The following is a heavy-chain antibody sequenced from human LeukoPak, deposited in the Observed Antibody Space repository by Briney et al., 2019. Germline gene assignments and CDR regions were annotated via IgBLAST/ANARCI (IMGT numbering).Heavy chain of an antibody. J-gene: IGHJ5*02. V-gene: IGHV3-74*01. CDR2: INTDGRTT. Sequence: GGSLKLSCAASGFPFNNYWMHWVRQAPGKGLVWVSRINTDGRTTRYAASVQGRFTISRDNAKNTLSLQMNSLRDDDTAVYYCARAGASGWYAAGWFDPWGQGTLVTVSS. CDR3: ARAGASGWYAAGWFDP. CDR1: GFPFNNYW. D-gene: IGHD6-19*01.